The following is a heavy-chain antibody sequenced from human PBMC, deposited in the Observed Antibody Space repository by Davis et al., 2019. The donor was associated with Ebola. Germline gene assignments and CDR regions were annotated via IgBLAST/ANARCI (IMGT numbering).Heavy chain of an antibody. V-gene: IGHV3-30-3*01. J-gene: IGHJ4*02. D-gene: IGHD1-1*01. CDR2: ISFDGSSE. CDR1: GFTFSSYA. CDR3: ARATTPDY. Sequence: GESLKISCAASGFTFSSYAMHWVRQAPGKGLEWVALISFDGSSEYYADSVEGRFTISRDNSKNTLYLQMNSLRTEDTAVYYCARATTPDYWGQGTLVTVSS.